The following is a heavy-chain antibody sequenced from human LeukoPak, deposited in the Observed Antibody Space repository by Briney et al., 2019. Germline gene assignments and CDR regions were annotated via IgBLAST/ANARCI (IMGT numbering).Heavy chain of an antibody. D-gene: IGHD6-13*01. V-gene: IGHV3-7*01. CDR2: IKQDGSDI. Sequence: GVSLRLSCAASGFTFSSHWMSWVRQAPGKGLEWVANIKQDGSDIYYVDSVKGRFTISRDNAKNSLYLQMNSLRAEDTAVYYCARDTGSSWYGGGFDYWGQGTLVTVSS. CDR1: GFTFSSHW. CDR3: ARDTGSSWYGGGFDY. J-gene: IGHJ4*02.